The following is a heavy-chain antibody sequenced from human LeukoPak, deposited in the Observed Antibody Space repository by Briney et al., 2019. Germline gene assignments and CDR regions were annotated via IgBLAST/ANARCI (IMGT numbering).Heavy chain of an antibody. Sequence: PSEALSLTCTVSGGPISSDHWTWIRQPPGKGLEWIGHIYYSGSTNYNPSLESRVTLSVDTSKNQLSLKLSSVTAADTAVYYCARGYAGLDSWGQGTLVTVSS. CDR2: IYYSGST. CDR1: GGPISSDH. D-gene: IGHD5-12*01. J-gene: IGHJ4*02. V-gene: IGHV4-59*01. CDR3: ARGYAGLDS.